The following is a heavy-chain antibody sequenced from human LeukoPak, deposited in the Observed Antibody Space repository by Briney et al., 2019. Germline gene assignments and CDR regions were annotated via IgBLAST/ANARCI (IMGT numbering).Heavy chain of an antibody. CDR1: GGTFSSYA. V-gene: IGHV1-69*13. J-gene: IGHJ4*02. Sequence: ASVKVSCKASGGTFSSYAISWVRQAPGQGLEWMGGIIPIFGTANYAQKFQGRVTITADESTSTAYMELSSLRSEDTAVYYCARTPITMVRGVIITNPLLRFDYWGQGTLVTVSS. D-gene: IGHD3-10*01. CDR2: IIPIFGTA. CDR3: ARTPITMVRGVIITNPLLRFDY.